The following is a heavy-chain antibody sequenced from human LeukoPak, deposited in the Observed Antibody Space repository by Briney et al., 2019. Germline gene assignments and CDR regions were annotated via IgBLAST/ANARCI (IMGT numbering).Heavy chain of an antibody. CDR2: MSAYNGNA. CDR3: ASPRTERNQAGRYGSGSPHYMDV. Sequence: ASVKVSCKASGYTFTSYGISWVRQAPGQGLEWMGWMSAYNGNANYAQKLQGRVTVTTDKSTSTAYMELSSLRSEDTAVYYCASPRTERNQAGRYGSGSPHYMDVWGKGTTVTVSS. V-gene: IGHV1-18*01. J-gene: IGHJ6*03. CDR1: GYTFTSYG. D-gene: IGHD3-10*01.